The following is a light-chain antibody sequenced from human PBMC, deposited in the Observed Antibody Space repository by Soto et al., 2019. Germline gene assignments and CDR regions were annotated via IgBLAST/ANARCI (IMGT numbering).Light chain of an antibody. CDR2: DAS. CDR3: QQRTNWPSSN. CDR1: QSVNSY. J-gene: IGKJ5*01. Sequence: EIVLTQSPATLSLSPGERATLSCRASQSVNSYLAWYQHKPGQAPRLLIHDASNRATGIPARFSGSGSGTDFTLTISSLEPEDFAVYYCQQRTNWPSSNFGQGTRLEIK. V-gene: IGKV3-11*01.